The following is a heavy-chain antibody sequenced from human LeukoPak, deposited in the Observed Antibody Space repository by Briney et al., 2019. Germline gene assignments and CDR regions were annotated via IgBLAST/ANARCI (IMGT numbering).Heavy chain of an antibody. CDR1: GFSFRNYE. V-gene: IGHV3-48*03. J-gene: IGHJ4*02. Sequence: GGSLRFSCTASGFSFRNYEMNWVRQAPGKGLEWVSYISTRGTIYYADSVKGRFTISRDDAKNSLYLQMNSLRAEDTAVYYCARGLDYWGQGTLVTVSS. CDR2: ISTRGTI. CDR3: ARGLDY.